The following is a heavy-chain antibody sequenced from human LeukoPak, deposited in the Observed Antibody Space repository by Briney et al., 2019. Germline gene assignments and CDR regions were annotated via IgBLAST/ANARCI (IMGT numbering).Heavy chain of an antibody. CDR3: ASERYCSSTSCYNNWFDP. CDR1: GGSISSYY. J-gene: IGHJ5*02. CDR2: IYYSGST. V-gene: IGHV4-59*12. Sequence: SETLSLTCTVSGGSISSYYWSWIRQPPGKGLEWIGYIYYSGSTNYNPSLKSRVTISVDTSKNQFSLKLSSVTAADTAVYYCASERYCSSTSCYNNWFDPWGQGTLVTVSS. D-gene: IGHD2-2*02.